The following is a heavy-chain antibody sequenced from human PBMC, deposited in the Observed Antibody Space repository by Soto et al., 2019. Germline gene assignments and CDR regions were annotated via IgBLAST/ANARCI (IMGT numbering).Heavy chain of an antibody. D-gene: IGHD3-10*01. Sequence: QVQLEQSGAEVKKPGSMVKISCKASGGTLSDHGVSWLRQAPGQGLEWVGGTIPVFNTANYAPKFQGRVTIAADKSTNIAYMELGSLRSDDTAFYYCARGVYGSGNYYTGPSAFDIWGQGTLVIVSS. V-gene: IGHV1-69*06. CDR2: TIPVFNTA. CDR3: ARGVYGSGNYYTGPSAFDI. J-gene: IGHJ3*02. CDR1: GGTLSDHG.